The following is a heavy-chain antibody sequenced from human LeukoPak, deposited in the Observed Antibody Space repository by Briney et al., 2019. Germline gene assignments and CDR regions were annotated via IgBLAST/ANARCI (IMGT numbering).Heavy chain of an antibody. D-gene: IGHD2-2*01. V-gene: IGHV1-69*04. J-gene: IGHJ3*02. CDR3: ARARSPIVVVPAASAFDI. CDR2: IIPILGIA. CDR1: GGTFSSYA. Sequence: SVKVSCKASGGTFSSYAISWVRQAPGQGLEWMGRIIPILGIANYAQKFQGRVTITADKSTSTAYMGLSSLRSEDTAVYYCARARSPIVVVPAASAFDIWGQGTMVTVSS.